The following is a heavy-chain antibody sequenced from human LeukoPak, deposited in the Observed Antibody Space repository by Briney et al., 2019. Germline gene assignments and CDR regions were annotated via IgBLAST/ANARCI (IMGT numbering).Heavy chain of an antibody. V-gene: IGHV1-69*13. Sequence: ASVKVSCKASGGTFSSYAINWVRQAPGQGLEWMGGIIPIFGAANYAQKFQDRVTITADESTSTAYMELSSLRSEDTAIYYCASRLYCSNTRCRNFPFAYWGQGTLVTVSS. J-gene: IGHJ4*02. CDR3: ASRLYCSNTRCRNFPFAY. CDR2: IIPIFGAA. D-gene: IGHD2-2*01. CDR1: GGTFSSYA.